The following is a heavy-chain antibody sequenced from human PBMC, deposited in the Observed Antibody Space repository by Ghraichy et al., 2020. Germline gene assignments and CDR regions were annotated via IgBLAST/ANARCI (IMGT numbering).Heavy chain of an antibody. J-gene: IGHJ6*02. D-gene: IGHD4-23*01. V-gene: IGHV3-48*02. CDR1: GFTFSSYS. Sequence: GGSLRLSCVVSGFTFSSYSMNWVRQSPGKGLEWISYITSSSRTIFYADSVKGRFTISRDNAQNSLYLQMNSLRDEDTAVYYCARGSTVVRFFYYDGMDVWGQGTTVTVSS. CDR2: ITSSSRTI. CDR3: ARGSTVVRFFYYDGMDV.